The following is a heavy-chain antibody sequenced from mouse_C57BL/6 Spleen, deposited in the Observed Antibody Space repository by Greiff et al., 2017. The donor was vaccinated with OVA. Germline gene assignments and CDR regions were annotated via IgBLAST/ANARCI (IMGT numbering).Heavy chain of an antibody. CDR2: IDPNSGGT. Sequence: HVQLQPPWAELVKPGASVKLSCKASGYTFTSYWMHWVKQRPGRGLEWIGRIDPNSGGTKYNEKFKSKATLTVDKPSSTAYMQLSSLTSEDSAVYYCARFRDYDGEGAMDYWGQGTSVTVSS. CDR3: ARFRDYDGEGAMDY. CDR1: GYTFTSYW. D-gene: IGHD2-4*01. V-gene: IGHV1-72*01. J-gene: IGHJ4*01.